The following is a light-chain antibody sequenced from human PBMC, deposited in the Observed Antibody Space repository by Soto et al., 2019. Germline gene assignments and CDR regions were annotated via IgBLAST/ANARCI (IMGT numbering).Light chain of an antibody. CDR3: QEADGFPWR. CDR1: QGITNG. Sequence: IQLTPSPSSVSASVGDSVTMTCRASQGITNGLAWYQQKPGKAPRPLIYGASSLQSGVPSRFSGGGSGTEFILTITGLQTEDFATYFCQEADGFPWRFGHGTKVDI. CDR2: GAS. V-gene: IGKV1-12*02. J-gene: IGKJ1*01.